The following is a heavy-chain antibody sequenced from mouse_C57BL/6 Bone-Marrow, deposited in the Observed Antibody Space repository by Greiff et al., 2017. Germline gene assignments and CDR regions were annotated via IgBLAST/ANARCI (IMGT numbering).Heavy chain of an antibody. V-gene: IGHV1-64*01. D-gene: IGHD2-3*01. CDR1: GYTFTSYW. J-gene: IGHJ1*03. Sequence: QVQLQQPGAELVKPGASVTLSCKSSGYTFTSYWMHWVKQRPGQGLAWIGMIHPNSGSTNYNEKFKSKATLTVDKSSSTAYRQLSSLTSEDSAVYYCARRRWLLLWYFDVWGTGTTVTVAS. CDR3: ARRRWLLLWYFDV. CDR2: IHPNSGST.